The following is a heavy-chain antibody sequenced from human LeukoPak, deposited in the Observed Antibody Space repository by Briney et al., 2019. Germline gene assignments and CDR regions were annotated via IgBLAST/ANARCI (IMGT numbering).Heavy chain of an antibody. CDR3: ARDYVDTTMGQRFDP. D-gene: IGHD5-18*01. CDR2: IYTSGTT. Sequence: PSETLSLTCTVPGASISSYYWSWIRQPAGKGLEWIGRIYTSGTTNYNPSLKSRVTISVDKSKNQFSLKLSSVTAADTAVYYCARDYVDTTMGQRFDPWGHGTLVTVSS. J-gene: IGHJ5*02. V-gene: IGHV4-4*07. CDR1: GASISSYY.